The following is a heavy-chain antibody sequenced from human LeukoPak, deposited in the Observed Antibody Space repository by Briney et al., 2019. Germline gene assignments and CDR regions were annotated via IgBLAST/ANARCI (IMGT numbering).Heavy chain of an antibody. D-gene: IGHD3-10*01. CDR2: IYSGGST. V-gene: IGHV3-66*01. J-gene: IGHJ4*02. Sequence: GGSLRLSCAASGFTFSSYGMSWVRQAPGKGLEWVSVIYSGGSTYYADSVKGRFTISRDNSKNTLYLQMNSLRAEDTAVYYCARDLYGSRTSDYWGQVTLVTVSS. CDR3: ARDLYGSRTSDY. CDR1: GFTFSSYG.